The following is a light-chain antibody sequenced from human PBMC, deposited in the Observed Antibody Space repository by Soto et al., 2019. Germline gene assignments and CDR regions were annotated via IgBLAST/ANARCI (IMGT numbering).Light chain of an antibody. CDR1: QSVSSY. V-gene: IGKV3-11*01. Sequence: EIVLTQSPATLSLSPGERATLSCRASQSVSSYLAWYQQKPGQAPRLLIYDASNRATGIPARFSGSGSGTDFPLTISSLEPEDFAVYYCQQRSNWLFGGGTKVDIK. J-gene: IGKJ4*01. CDR2: DAS. CDR3: QQRSNWL.